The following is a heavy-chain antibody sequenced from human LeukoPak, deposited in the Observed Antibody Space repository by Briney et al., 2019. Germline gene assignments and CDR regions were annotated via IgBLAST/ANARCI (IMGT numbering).Heavy chain of an antibody. CDR3: ARGGPQDYYDSSGYYGYFDY. J-gene: IGHJ4*02. Sequence: GGSLRLSCAASGFTFSSYSMNWVRQAPGKGLEWVSSISSSSSYIYYADSVKGRFTISRDNAKNSPYLQMNSLRAEDTAVYYCARGGPQDYYDSSGYYGYFDYWGQGTLVTVSS. D-gene: IGHD3-22*01. V-gene: IGHV3-21*01. CDR1: GFTFSSYS. CDR2: ISSSSSYI.